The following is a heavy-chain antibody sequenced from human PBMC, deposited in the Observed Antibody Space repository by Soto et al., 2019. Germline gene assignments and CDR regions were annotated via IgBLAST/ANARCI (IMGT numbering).Heavy chain of an antibody. CDR3: ARDLFPKTQTDYSNYVFLFDY. Sequence: QVQLVQSGAEVKKPGASVKVSCKASGYTFTGYYMHWVRQAPGQGLEWMGWINPNSGGTNYAQKFQGWVTMTRDTSISTAYMELSRLRSDDTAVYYCARDLFPKTQTDYSNYVFLFDYWGQGTLVTVSS. D-gene: IGHD4-4*01. V-gene: IGHV1-2*04. CDR1: GYTFTGYY. J-gene: IGHJ4*02. CDR2: INPNSGGT.